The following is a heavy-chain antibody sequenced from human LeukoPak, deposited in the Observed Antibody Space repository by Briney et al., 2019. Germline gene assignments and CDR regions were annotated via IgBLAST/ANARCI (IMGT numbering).Heavy chain of an antibody. Sequence: GGSLRLSCAASGFTFSSYWMHWVRQAPGKGLVWVSRINSDGSSTSYADSVKGRFTISRDNAKNTLYLQMNSLRAEDTAVYYCARDNLSGPKGIAVATNFDYWGQGTLVTVSS. CDR3: ARDNLSGPKGIAVATNFDY. CDR1: GFTFSSYW. D-gene: IGHD6-19*01. CDR2: INSDGSST. V-gene: IGHV3-74*01. J-gene: IGHJ4*02.